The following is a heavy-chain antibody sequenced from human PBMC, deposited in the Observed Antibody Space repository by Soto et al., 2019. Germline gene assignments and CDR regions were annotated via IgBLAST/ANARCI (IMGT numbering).Heavy chain of an antibody. Sequence: QVQLQESGPGLVKPSQTLSLTCTVSGASISSGGYYWNWIRQHPGKGLEWIGYIYYSGSTYYNPSLKSRVTISVDPSKNEVSLKLSSVTAADTAVYYCAKDGRGRGIAVAGRFWYFDLWGRGTLVTVSS. V-gene: IGHV4-31*03. J-gene: IGHJ2*01. CDR1: GASISSGGYY. CDR3: AKDGRGRGIAVAGRFWYFDL. CDR2: IYYSGST. D-gene: IGHD6-19*01.